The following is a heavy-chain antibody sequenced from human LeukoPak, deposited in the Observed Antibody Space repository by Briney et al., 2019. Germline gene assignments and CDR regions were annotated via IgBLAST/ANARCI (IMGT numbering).Heavy chain of an antibody. CDR1: GFTLYDYA. J-gene: IGHJ3*02. Sequence: GGSLRLSCAAAGFTLYDYAMYWVRQTPGKGLEWVSLISGDGGDSTYYADSVKGRFTISRDNSKTSLYLQMNSLRTEDTALYYCAKDLINSSGWFGASDIWGPGTMVTVSS. D-gene: IGHD3-22*01. CDR3: AKDLINSSGWFGASDI. CDR2: ISGDGGDST. V-gene: IGHV3-43*02.